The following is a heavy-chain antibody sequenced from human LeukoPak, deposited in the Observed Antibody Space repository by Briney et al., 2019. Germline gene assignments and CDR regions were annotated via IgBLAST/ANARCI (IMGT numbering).Heavy chain of an antibody. CDR1: AGSISSSDYY. V-gene: IGHV4-39*02. CDR3: MDV. J-gene: IGHJ6*03. CDR2: ISYSGNT. Sequence: SETLSLTCTVSAGSISSSDYYWGWIRQSPGKGLEWIGRISYSGNTYYNPSLNSRVTISVDTSKNHFSLKLSAVTAADTAVYYYMDVWGEGTTVAVSS.